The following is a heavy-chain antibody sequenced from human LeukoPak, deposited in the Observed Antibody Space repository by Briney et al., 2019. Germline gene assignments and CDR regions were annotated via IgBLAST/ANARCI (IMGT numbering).Heavy chain of an antibody. Sequence: PGGSLRLSCAASGFTVSSNYMSWVRQAPGKGLGWVSVIYSGGSTYYGDSVKGRFTISRDNSENTLYLQMNSLRAEDTVVYYCARDLLRASRAQWLGRYGMDVWGQGTTVTVSS. J-gene: IGHJ6*02. CDR1: GFTVSSNY. CDR2: IYSGGST. V-gene: IGHV3-53*01. D-gene: IGHD6-19*01. CDR3: ARDLLRASRAQWLGRYGMDV.